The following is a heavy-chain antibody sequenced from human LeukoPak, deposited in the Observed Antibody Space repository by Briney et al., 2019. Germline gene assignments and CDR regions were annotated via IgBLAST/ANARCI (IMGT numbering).Heavy chain of an antibody. Sequence: SQTLSLTCTVSGGSISSGGYYWSWIRQHPGKGLEWIGHIYYRDSTYYNPSLKSRDTISADTSKNQFSLELSSVTAADTAVYYCARDNYYDTSAYALHIWGQGTMVTVSS. V-gene: IGHV4-31*03. D-gene: IGHD3-22*01. CDR1: GGSISSGGYY. CDR2: IYYRDST. CDR3: ARDNYYDTSAYALHI. J-gene: IGHJ3*02.